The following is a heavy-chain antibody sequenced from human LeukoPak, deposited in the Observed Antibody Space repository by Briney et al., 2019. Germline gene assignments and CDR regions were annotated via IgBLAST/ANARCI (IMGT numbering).Heavy chain of an antibody. CDR3: AKPNWNYVNAFDI. CDR2: ISESGGST. V-gene: IGHV3-23*01. Sequence: GGSLRLSCAASGFTFSTYAMAWVRQTPGKGLEWVSGISESGGSTFYADSVKGRFTISRDNSKNTLYLQMNSLRAEDTAVYYCAKPNWNYVNAFDIWGQGTMVTVSS. D-gene: IGHD1-7*01. CDR1: GFTFSTYA. J-gene: IGHJ3*02.